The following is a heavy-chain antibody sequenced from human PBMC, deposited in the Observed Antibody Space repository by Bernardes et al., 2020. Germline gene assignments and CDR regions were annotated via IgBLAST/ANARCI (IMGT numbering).Heavy chain of an antibody. Sequence: ASVKVSCKASGYTFTSYDINWVRQATGQGPEWMGWMNPNSGNTGYAQKFQGRVTMTRNTSISTAYMELSSLRSEDTAVYYCARALVGATTVDYYYMDVWGKGTTVTVSS. V-gene: IGHV1-8*01. CDR1: GYTFTSYD. D-gene: IGHD1-26*01. CDR2: MNPNSGNT. CDR3: ARALVGATTVDYYYMDV. J-gene: IGHJ6*03.